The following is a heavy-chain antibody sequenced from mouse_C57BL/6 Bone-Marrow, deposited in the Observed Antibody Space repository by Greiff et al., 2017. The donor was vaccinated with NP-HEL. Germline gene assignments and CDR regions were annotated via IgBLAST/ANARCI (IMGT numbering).Heavy chain of an antibody. CDR3: ASPFPWYFEV. CDR1: GYTFTSYW. CDR2: INPSSGYT. V-gene: IGHV1-7*01. Sequence: QVQLKESGAELAKPGASVKLSCKASGYTFTSYWMHWVKQRPGQGLEWIGYINPSSGYTKYNQKFKDKATLTADKSSSTAYMQLSSLTYEDSAVYYCASPFPWYFEVWGTGTTVTVSS. J-gene: IGHJ1*03.